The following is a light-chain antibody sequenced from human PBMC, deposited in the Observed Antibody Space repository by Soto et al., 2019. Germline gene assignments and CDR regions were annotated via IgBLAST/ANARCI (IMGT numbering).Light chain of an antibody. Sequence: IVLTQSPDTLSLSPGERATLSCRASQSSSSIYLAWYQQKPGQAPRLLIYGASSRATGIPDRFSGSGSGTDFTLTISTLEPEDFAVYFCQHYGSSSWAFGQGTKVEI. CDR1: QSSSSIY. CDR3: QHYGSSSWA. V-gene: IGKV3-20*01. J-gene: IGKJ1*01. CDR2: GAS.